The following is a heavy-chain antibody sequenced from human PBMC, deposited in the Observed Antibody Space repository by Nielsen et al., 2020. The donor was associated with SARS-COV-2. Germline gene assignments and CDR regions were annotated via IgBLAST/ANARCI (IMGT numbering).Heavy chain of an antibody. Sequence: GESLKISCKGSGYSFTSYWIGLVRQLPGKGLECMEIIYPGDSDTRYSPSFQGQVTISADKSISTAYLQWSSLKASDTAMYYCARLGVVGATRGWFDPWGQGTLVTVSS. V-gene: IGHV5-51*01. CDR2: IYPGDSDT. D-gene: IGHD1-26*01. CDR1: GYSFTSYW. CDR3: ARLGVVGATRGWFDP. J-gene: IGHJ5*02.